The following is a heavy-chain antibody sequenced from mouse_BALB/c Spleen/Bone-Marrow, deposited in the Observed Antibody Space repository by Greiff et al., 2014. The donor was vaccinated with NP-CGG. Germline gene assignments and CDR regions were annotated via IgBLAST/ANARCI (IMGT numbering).Heavy chain of an antibody. CDR1: GFNIKDTY. Sequence: EVQLQQSGAELVKPGASVKLSCTASGFNIKDTYIHWVKERPEQGLEWIGRIDPANGNAKYDPKFQGKATITADTSSNTVYLHVSSLTSEDTAVYHCARWTFTTVGDGCFTYWGQGTLVTVSA. J-gene: IGHJ3*01. CDR2: IDPANGNA. D-gene: IGHD1-1*01. CDR3: ARWTFTTVGDGCFTY. V-gene: IGHV14-3*02.